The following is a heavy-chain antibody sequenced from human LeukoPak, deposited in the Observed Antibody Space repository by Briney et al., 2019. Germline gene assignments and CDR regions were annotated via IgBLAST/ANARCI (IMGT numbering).Heavy chain of an antibody. V-gene: IGHV3-23*01. D-gene: IGHD2-8*01. CDR3: AKDRRGYCTNGICYEGSDAFDI. CDR1: GFTFSNYA. J-gene: IGHJ3*02. CDR2: ISGSGGST. Sequence: GGSLRLSCAASGFTFSNYAMSWVRQAPGKGLEWVSAISGSGGSTNYADSVKGRLTISRDNSKNTLYLQMNSLRAEDTAVYYCAKDRRGYCTNGICYEGSDAFDIWGQGTMVTVSS.